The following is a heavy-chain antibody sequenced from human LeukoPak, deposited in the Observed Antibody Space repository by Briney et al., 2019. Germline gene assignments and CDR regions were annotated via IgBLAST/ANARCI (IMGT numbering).Heavy chain of an antibody. D-gene: IGHD4-17*01. CDR3: ATKPGEVGFFHP. Sequence: SQTLSPTCTVSGGSISSGGYYWHWIRQPAGKGLEWIGRIYTSGKTDYNPSLKSRVTISVDTSKNQFSLKLSSVTAADTAVYYCATKPGEVGFFHPWGQGTLVTVSS. CDR1: GGSISSGGYY. J-gene: IGHJ5*02. V-gene: IGHV4-61*02. CDR2: IYTSGKT.